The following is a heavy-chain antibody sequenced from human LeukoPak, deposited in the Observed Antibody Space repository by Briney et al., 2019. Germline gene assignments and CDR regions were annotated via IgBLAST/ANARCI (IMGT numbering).Heavy chain of an antibody. D-gene: IGHD6-19*01. CDR1: GYSFTSYW. J-gene: IGHJ5*02. Sequence: GESLKISCKGSGYSFTSYWIGWVRQMPGKGLEWMGIIYPGDSDTRYSPSFQGQVTISADRSINTAYLPWSSLRASDTAMYYCARQGPIAVAGTGWFDPWGQGTLVSVSS. V-gene: IGHV5-51*01. CDR3: ARQGPIAVAGTGWFDP. CDR2: IYPGDSDT.